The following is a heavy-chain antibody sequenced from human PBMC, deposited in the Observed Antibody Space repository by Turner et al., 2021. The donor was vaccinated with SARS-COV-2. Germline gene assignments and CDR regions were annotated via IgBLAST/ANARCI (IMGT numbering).Heavy chain of an antibody. CDR2: MFYRGST. D-gene: IGHD4-17*01. Sequence: LPLQASSPGLVYPSEPLSLTCPFSGDSFINSLYYWGWILQPPGKGLEWIGTMFYRGSTYYNPSLKSRDTISVDTSKNQYTQKLSSVTAAETAVYYSARTRQSDGHYAPDNYFDPWGQGTLVTVSS. V-gene: IGHV4-39*01. CDR3: ARTRQSDGHYAPDNYFDP. CDR1: GDSFINSLYY. J-gene: IGHJ5*02.